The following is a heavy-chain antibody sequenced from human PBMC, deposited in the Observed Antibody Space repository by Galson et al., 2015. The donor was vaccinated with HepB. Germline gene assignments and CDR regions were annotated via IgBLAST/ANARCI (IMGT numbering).Heavy chain of an antibody. CDR1: GDSVSSNSAA. D-gene: IGHD1-26*01. J-gene: IGHJ3*02. CDR2: TYYRSKWYN. Sequence: CAISGDSVSSNSAAWNWIRQSPSRGLEWLGRTYYRSKWYNDYAVSVKSRITINPGTSKNQFSLQLNSVTPEDTAVYYCARQWELLQSDAFDIWGQGTMVTVSS. CDR3: ARQWELLQSDAFDI. V-gene: IGHV6-1*01.